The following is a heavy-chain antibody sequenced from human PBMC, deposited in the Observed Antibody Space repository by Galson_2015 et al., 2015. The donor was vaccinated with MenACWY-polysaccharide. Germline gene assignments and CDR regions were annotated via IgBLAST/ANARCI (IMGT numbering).Heavy chain of an antibody. V-gene: IGHV3-7*04. D-gene: IGHD5-18*01. CDR3: ARQRGYSYGYNDY. J-gene: IGHJ4*02. Sequence: TISRDNARNSLYLQMNSLRVEDTAVYYCARQRGYSYGYNDYWGQGTLVTVSS.